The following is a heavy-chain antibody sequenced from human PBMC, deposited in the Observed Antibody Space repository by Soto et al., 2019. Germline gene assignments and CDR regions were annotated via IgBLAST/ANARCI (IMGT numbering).Heavy chain of an antibody. CDR2: VWFDGSIQ. J-gene: IGHJ4*02. Sequence: PGGSLRLSCVASGFTFSDYGIHWVRQAPDKGLEWVAVVWFDGSIQYYGDSVKGRFTISRDNSNNTVDLQMNNLRAEDTAVYYCARVDLGGNSYYLGFRGQGT. CDR3: ARVDLGGNSYYLGF. V-gene: IGHV3-33*01. D-gene: IGHD1-7*01. CDR1: GFTFSDYG.